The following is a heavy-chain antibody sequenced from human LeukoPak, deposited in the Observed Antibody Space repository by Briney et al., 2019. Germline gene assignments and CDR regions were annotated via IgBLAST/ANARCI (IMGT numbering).Heavy chain of an antibody. D-gene: IGHD1-14*01. CDR1: GFNFTALW. CDR2: INRDSSVK. Sequence: GGSLRLSCAASGFNFTALWMSWVRQTPEKGLEFVANINRDSSVKNNVDYVKGRFTISRDNAKKSLFLALNSLRADDTAVFYCARDPGSSAFDLWGQGSLVTVST. J-gene: IGHJ4*02. V-gene: IGHV3-7*01. CDR3: ARDPGSSAFDL.